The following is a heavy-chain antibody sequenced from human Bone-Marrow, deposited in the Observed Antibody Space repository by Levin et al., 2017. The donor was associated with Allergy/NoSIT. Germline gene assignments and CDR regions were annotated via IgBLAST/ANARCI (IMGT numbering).Heavy chain of an antibody. CDR1: GFTFRSHS. Sequence: PGGSLRLSCAASGFTFRSHSMNWVRQAPGKGLEWVSYISTSSGTIYYAESVKGRFTISRDNARNSLYLQMDSLRAEDTALYYCARAGELDYAEWFFDLWGRGTLVTVSS. CDR2: ISTSSGTI. V-gene: IGHV3-48*04. J-gene: IGHJ2*01. D-gene: IGHD1-26*01. CDR3: ARAGELDYAEWFFDL.